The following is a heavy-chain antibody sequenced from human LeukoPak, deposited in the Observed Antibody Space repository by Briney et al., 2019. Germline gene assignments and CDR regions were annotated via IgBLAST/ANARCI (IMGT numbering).Heavy chain of an antibody. CDR3: ARDHTAAFLDY. CDR2: IWYDGSNK. CDR1: GFTFSSYG. D-gene: IGHD5-18*01. Sequence: GGSLRLSCAASGFTFSSYGMHWVRQAPGKGLEWVAVIWYDGSNKYYADSVKGRFTISGDNSKNTLYLQMNSLRAEDTAVYYCARDHTAAFLDYWGQGTLVTVSS. J-gene: IGHJ4*02. V-gene: IGHV3-33*01.